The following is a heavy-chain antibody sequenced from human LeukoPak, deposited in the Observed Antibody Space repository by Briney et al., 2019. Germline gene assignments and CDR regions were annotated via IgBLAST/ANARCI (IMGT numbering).Heavy chain of an antibody. V-gene: IGHV4-34*01. J-gene: IGHJ1*01. CDR3: ARAVPRYSSSWYEYFQH. Sequence: SETLSLTCAVYGGSFSGYYWSWIRQPPGKGLEWIGEINHSGSTNYNPSLKSRVTISVDTSKNQFSLKLSSVTAADTAVYYCARAVPRYSSSWYEYFQHWGQGTLVTVSS. D-gene: IGHD6-13*01. CDR2: INHSGST. CDR1: GGSFSGYY.